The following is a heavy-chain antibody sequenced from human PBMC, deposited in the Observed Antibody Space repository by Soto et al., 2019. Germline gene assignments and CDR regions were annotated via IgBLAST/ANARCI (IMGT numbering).Heavy chain of an antibody. Sequence: QVQLVQSGAEVKKPGSSMKVSCKTSGGTFSNYYISWVRQAPGQGLEWMGDIILMFDTPKYAQKFQGRVTITADESTSAAYMELSSLRAEDTAVYYCARGYSTGYFDYWGQGTLITVSS. CDR1: GGTFSNYY. V-gene: IGHV1-69*01. D-gene: IGHD1-20*01. CDR3: ARGYSTGYFDY. CDR2: IILMFDTP. J-gene: IGHJ4*02.